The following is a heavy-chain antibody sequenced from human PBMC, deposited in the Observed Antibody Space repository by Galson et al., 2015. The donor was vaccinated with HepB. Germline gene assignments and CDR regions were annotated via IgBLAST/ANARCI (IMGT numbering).Heavy chain of an antibody. Sequence: SLRLSCAASGFTFSSYAMSWVRQAPGKGLEWVSAISGSGASTYYADSVKGRFTISRDNSKNTLNLQLNSLRAEDTAVYYCAKGLERTYFYDTSGYGHGYEIWGQGTMVTVSS. J-gene: IGHJ3*02. CDR1: GFTFSSYA. CDR3: AKGLERTYFYDTSGYGHGYEI. CDR2: ISGSGAST. V-gene: IGHV3-23*01. D-gene: IGHD3-22*01.